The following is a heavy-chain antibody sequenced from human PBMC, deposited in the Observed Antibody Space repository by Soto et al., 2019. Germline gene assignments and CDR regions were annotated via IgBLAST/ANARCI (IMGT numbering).Heavy chain of an antibody. CDR1: GYTFTSYG. D-gene: IGHD2-15*01. Sequence: QVQLVQSGAEVKKPGASVKVSCKASGYTFTSYGISWVRQAPGQGHEWMGWISAYNGNTNYAQKLQGRVTMTTDTSTSTAYMELRSLRSDDTAVYYCAREYWSGGSCTTWFDPWGQGTLVTVSS. V-gene: IGHV1-18*01. CDR3: AREYWSGGSCTTWFDP. J-gene: IGHJ5*02. CDR2: ISAYNGNT.